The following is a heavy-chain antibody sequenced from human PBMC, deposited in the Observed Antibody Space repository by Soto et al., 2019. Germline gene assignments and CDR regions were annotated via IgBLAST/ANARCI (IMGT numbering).Heavy chain of an antibody. CDR1: GDSISRDGSS. CDR2: IYHSGAT. V-gene: IGHV4-30-2*01. Sequence: QGQLQESGSGLVKPSQTLVLTCTVSGDSISRDGSSWSWLRQPPGKGLEWIGYIYHSGATYYNPSLKSRVNTSVDKSKNQFSLSLASVTAADTEVYYCAREMSYYVDSWGPGTLVTVSS. CDR3: AREMSYYVDS. J-gene: IGHJ4*01.